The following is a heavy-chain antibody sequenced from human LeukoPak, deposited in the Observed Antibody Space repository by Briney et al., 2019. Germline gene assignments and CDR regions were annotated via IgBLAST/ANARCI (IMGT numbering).Heavy chain of an antibody. V-gene: IGHV6-1*01. CDR2: AYYRSKWYN. CDR3: ARGWELLSGFYYFDY. D-gene: IGHD1-26*01. J-gene: IGHJ4*02. CDR1: GDSASSNSAA. Sequence: SQTLSLTSAISGDSASSNSAAWNWTRQSPSRGLEWLGMAYYRSKWYNDYAVSVKSRITINPDTSKNQFSLQLNSVTPEDTAVYYCARGWELLSGFYYFDYWGQGTLVTVSS.